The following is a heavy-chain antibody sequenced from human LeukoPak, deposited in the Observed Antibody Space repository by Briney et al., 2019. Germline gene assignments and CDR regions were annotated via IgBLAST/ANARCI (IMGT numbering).Heavy chain of an antibody. V-gene: IGHV1-2*06. J-gene: IGHJ4*02. D-gene: IGHD3-22*01. CDR1: GYTFTGYY. CDR3: ARVRYSSGYQGFDY. CDR2: INPNSGGT. Sequence: ASVKVSCKPSGYTFTGYYMHWVRQAPGQGLEWMGLINPNSGGTNYAQKFQGRVTMTRDTSITAAYMELSRLRSDDTAVYYGARVRYSSGYQGFDYWGQGTLVTVSS.